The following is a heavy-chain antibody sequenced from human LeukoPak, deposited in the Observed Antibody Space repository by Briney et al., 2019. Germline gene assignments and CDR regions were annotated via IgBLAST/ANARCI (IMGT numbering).Heavy chain of an antibody. CDR1: GFTFSSYS. D-gene: IGHD3-9*01. J-gene: IGHJ4*02. Sequence: GGSLRLSCAASGFTFSSYSMNWVRQAPGKGLEWLTVIWYDGNDQYYADSVKGRFTISRDNSKNTLYLQLNSLRVEDTAVYYCARASCPGNDWRGCFDHWGQGTLVTVSS. CDR2: IWYDGNDQ. V-gene: IGHV3-33*08. CDR3: ARASCPGNDWRGCFDH.